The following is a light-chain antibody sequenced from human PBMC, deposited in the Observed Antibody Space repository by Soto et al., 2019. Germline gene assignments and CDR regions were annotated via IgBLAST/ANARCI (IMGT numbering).Light chain of an antibody. CDR3: QQAYNTPRT. CDR2: AAS. Sequence: DIQMTQSPSSLSASVGDRVTITCRASQSIMSLLNWYQHKSGKAPKLLIYAASSLHSGVPSRFSGSGSGTDFTLTISSLQAEDFGTYYCQQAYNTPRTFGQGTKVEIK. CDR1: QSIMSL. J-gene: IGKJ1*01. V-gene: IGKV1-39*01.